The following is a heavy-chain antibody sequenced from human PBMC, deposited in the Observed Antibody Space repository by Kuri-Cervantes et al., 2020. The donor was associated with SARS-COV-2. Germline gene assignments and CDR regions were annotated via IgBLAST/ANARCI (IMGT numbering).Heavy chain of an antibody. V-gene: IGHV1-2*04. CDR2: INPNSGGT. D-gene: IGHD2-21*02. CDR3: ARSFQGDRTPLYGMDV. Sequence: ASVKVSCKASGGTSSSYAISWVRQAPGQGLGWMGWINPNSGGTNYAQKFQGWVTMTRDTSISTAYMELSRLRSDDRAVYYCARSFQGDRTPLYGMDVWGQGTTVTVSS. CDR1: GGTSSSYA. J-gene: IGHJ6*02.